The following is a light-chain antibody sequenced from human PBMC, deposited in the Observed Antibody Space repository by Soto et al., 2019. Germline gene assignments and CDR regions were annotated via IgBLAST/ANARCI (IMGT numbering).Light chain of an antibody. Sequence: EIVLTQSPGTLSLSPGERATLSCRASQSVSSSYLAWYQQKPGQAPRLLIYGASSRATGIPDRFSGSGSGTYFTLTISSLEPEDFAVDYCQQYGSSGYTFGQGTKLEIK. V-gene: IGKV3-20*01. CDR1: QSVSSSY. J-gene: IGKJ2*01. CDR2: GAS. CDR3: QQYGSSGYT.